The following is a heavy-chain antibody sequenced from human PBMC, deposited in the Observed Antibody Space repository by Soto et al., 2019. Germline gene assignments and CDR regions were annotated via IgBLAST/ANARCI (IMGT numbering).Heavy chain of an antibody. Sequence: PSETLSLTCTVSGGSISSSGYYWGWIRQPPGKGLEWIASIYHSGSTYYNPSLKSRLTISVDTSKNQFSLTLSSVTAADTVMYYCARHAAAAALHLFDYWGQGTQVTVSS. CDR1: GGSISSSGYY. CDR2: IYHSGST. CDR3: ARHAAAAALHLFDY. J-gene: IGHJ4*02. D-gene: IGHD6-13*01. V-gene: IGHV4-39*01.